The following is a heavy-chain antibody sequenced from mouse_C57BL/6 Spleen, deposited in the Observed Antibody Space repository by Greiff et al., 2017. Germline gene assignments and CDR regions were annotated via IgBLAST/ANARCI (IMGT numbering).Heavy chain of an antibody. Sequence: QVQLQQSGPELVKPGASVKISCKASGYAFSSSWMNWVKQRPGKGLEWIGRIYPGDGDTNYNGKFKGKATLTADKSSSTAYMQLSSLTSEDSAVYCCAGSRPYCFDYWGQGTTLTVSS. CDR2: IYPGDGDT. V-gene: IGHV1-82*01. CDR3: AGSRPYCFDY. CDR1: GYAFSSSW. J-gene: IGHJ2*01. D-gene: IGHD3-2*02.